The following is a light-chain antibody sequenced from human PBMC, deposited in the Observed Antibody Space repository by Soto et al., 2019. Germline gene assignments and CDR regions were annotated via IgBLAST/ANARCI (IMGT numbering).Light chain of an antibody. CDR2: GAS. J-gene: IGKJ5*01. CDR3: QQYGSSPPIT. CDR1: QSVSSSY. V-gene: IGKV3-20*01. Sequence: EIVLTQSPGTLSFSPGERATLSCRASQSVSSSYLAWYQQKHGQAPRLLIYGASSRATGIPDRFSGSGSGTEITLTISRLQPQDFAVYYCQQYGSSPPITFGQGTRLEIK.